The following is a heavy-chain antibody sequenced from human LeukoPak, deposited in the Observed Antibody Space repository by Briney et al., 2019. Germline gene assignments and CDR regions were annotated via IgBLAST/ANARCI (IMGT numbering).Heavy chain of an antibody. J-gene: IGHJ4*02. Sequence: TGGSLRLSCAASGFTFDDYAMSLVRQAPGKGLEWVSGISWNGGSTAYADSLKGRFTIPRDNAKNSLYLQMNSLRAEDTALYYCARDGTGYSSGWYRDYWGQGTLVTVSS. CDR1: GFTFDDYA. V-gene: IGHV3-20*04. CDR3: ARDGTGYSSGWYRDY. D-gene: IGHD6-19*01. CDR2: ISWNGGST.